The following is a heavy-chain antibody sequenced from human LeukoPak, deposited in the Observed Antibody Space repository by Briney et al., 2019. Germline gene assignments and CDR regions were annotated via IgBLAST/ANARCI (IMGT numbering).Heavy chain of an antibody. Sequence: PSETLSLTCSVSGASINSHYWTWIRQPAGKGLEWIGRIYISGSTSYSPSLKSRVTMSVDTSKNQFSLNLISVTAADTAVYYCARALNPLTGTYYFDYWGQGTLVTVSS. D-gene: IGHD4/OR15-4a*01. J-gene: IGHJ4*02. CDR1: GASINSHY. V-gene: IGHV4-4*07. CDR3: ARALNPLTGTYYFDY. CDR2: IYISGST.